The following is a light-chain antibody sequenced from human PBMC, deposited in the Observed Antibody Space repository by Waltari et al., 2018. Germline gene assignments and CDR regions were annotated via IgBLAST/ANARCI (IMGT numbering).Light chain of an antibody. J-gene: IGLJ1*01. V-gene: IGLV3-25*03. CDR2: KDS. CDR1: ILSKEY. Sequence: SDELTQPPSVSVSPGQTARITCSGEILSKEYAYWYQHKPGQAPVLVIDKDSERPSGIPDRFSGSSSGTTVTLTISAVQAEDEAAYYCQSTDASETFVFGTGTTVTVL. CDR3: QSTDASETFV.